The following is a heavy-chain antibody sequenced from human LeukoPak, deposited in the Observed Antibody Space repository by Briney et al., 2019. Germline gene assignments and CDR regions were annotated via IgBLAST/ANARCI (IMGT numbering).Heavy chain of an antibody. D-gene: IGHD6-13*01. J-gene: IGHJ4*02. CDR2: ISGSGGNT. CDR3: ANPPIDYSNRWYVFDY. V-gene: IGHV3-23*01. CDR1: GFTFSSDS. Sequence: GGSLRLSCAASGFTFSSDSMSWVRQAPGKGLEWVSAISGSGGNTYYADSVKGRFTISRDNSKNKLYLQMKRLRAEDKDTYVCANPPIDYSNRWYVFDYWGQGTLVTVSS.